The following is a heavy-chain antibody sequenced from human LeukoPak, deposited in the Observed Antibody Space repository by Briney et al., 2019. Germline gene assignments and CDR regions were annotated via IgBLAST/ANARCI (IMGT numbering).Heavy chain of an antibody. CDR2: INPSGGYT. V-gene: IGHV1-46*04. CDR1: GGTFSNYV. D-gene: IGHD6-13*01. CDR3: AREGGSSSWYDY. J-gene: IGHJ4*02. Sequence: ASVKVSCKASGGTFSNYVFSWVRQAPGQGLEWMGTINPSGGYTSYAQKLQGRVTMTRDTSTSTVYMEMSSLRSEDTALYYCAREGGSSSWYDYWGQGTLVTVSS.